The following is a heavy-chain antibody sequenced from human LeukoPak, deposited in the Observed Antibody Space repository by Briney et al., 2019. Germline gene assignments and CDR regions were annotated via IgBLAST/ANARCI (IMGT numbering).Heavy chain of an antibody. CDR3: ARIPPNYYYYYMDV. Sequence: PETLSLTCTVSGGSISSYYWSWIRQPAGKGLEWIGRIYTSGSTNYNPSLKSRVTMSVDTSKNQFSLKLSSVTAADTAVYYCARIPPNYYYYYMDVWGKGTTVTVPS. V-gene: IGHV4-4*07. J-gene: IGHJ6*03. CDR1: GGSISSYY. CDR2: IYTSGST.